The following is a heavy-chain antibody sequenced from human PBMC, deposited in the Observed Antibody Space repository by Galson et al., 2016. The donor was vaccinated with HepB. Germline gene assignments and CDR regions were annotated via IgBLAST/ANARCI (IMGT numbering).Heavy chain of an antibody. V-gene: IGHV1-46*04. J-gene: IGHJ4*02. CDR3: ARRSAGGSEAFLDY. D-gene: IGHD6-19*01. CDR2: FNPSRGST. Sequence: SVKVSCKASGYTFAEYGITWVRQAPGQGLEWMGLFNPSRGSTTYAQKLQGRVTMSGDTSTGTFYMELSSLTSEDTAMYYCARRSAGGSEAFLDYWGQGTLVTVSS. CDR1: GYTFAEYG.